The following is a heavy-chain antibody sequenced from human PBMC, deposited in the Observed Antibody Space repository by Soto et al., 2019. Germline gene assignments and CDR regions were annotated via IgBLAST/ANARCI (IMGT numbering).Heavy chain of an antibody. J-gene: IGHJ5*02. CDR3: ASDSTGWFDP. CDR1: GGSVSSYY. D-gene: IGHD7-27*01. Sequence: LSLTCTVSGGSVSSYYWSWIRQPAGKGLEWIGRFYTSGNTNYNPSLKSRVTMSLDTSKNQFSLKLSSVTAADTAVYFCASDSTGWFDPWGQGTLVTLSS. V-gene: IGHV4-4*07. CDR2: FYTSGNT.